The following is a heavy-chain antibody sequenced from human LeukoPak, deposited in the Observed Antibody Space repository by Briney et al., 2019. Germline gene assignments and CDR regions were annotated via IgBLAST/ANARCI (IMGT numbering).Heavy chain of an antibody. CDR3: ARHGYTASHYFLYY. V-gene: IGHV4-4*07. Sequence: SETLSLTCTVSSGSINSYYWGWVRQPAGRGLEWLGRIYTTGKTDYNPSLKSRLTMSVDTSKRQFSLNLRSVTAADTAIYYCARHGYTASHYFLYYWRQGTLVTVSS. CDR1: SGSINSYY. CDR2: IYTTGKT. J-gene: IGHJ4*02. D-gene: IGHD3-16*01.